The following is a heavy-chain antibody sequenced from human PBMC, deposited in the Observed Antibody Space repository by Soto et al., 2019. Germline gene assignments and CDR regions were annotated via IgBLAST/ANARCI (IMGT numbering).Heavy chain of an antibody. CDR2: FDPEDGET. CDR3: ATVGYDFWSGYFRGPTYYYGMDV. Sequence: ASVKVSGKVSGYTLTELSMHWVRQAPGKGLEWMGGFDPEDGETIYAQKFQGRVTMTEDTSTDTAYMELSSLRSEDTAVYYCATVGYDFWSGYFRGPTYYYGMDVWGQGTTVTVSS. D-gene: IGHD3-3*01. J-gene: IGHJ6*02. CDR1: GYTLTELS. V-gene: IGHV1-24*01.